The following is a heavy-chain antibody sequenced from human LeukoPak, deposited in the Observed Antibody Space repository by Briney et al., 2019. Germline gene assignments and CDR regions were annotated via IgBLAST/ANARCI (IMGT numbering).Heavy chain of an antibody. CDR1: GDSLSSNSAA. D-gene: IGHD2-2*02. V-gene: IGHV6-1*01. J-gene: IGHJ5*02. CDR3: ARDAPLIPNWFDP. Sequence: SQTLSLTCAISGDSLSSNSAAWNWIRHSPSRGHEWLGRTYYRSKWYNDYAVSVKSRITINPDTSKNQFSLQLNSVTPEDTAVYYCARDAPLIPNWFDPWGQGTLVTVSS. CDR2: TYYRSKWYN.